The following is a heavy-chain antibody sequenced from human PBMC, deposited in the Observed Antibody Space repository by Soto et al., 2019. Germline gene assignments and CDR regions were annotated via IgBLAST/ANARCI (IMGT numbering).Heavy chain of an antibody. CDR1: GGSISSSSYY. CDR2: IYYSGST. Sequence: SETLSLTYTVSGGSISSSSYYWGCIRQPPGKGLEWIGSIYYSGSTYYNPSLKSRATISVDTSKNQSSLKLSSVTAADTAVYYCARPNYGDYEDAFDIWGQGTMVTVSS. CDR3: ARPNYGDYEDAFDI. D-gene: IGHD4-17*01. V-gene: IGHV4-39*01. J-gene: IGHJ3*02.